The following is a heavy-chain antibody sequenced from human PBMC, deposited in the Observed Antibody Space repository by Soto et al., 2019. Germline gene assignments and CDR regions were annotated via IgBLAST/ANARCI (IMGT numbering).Heavy chain of an antibody. CDR3: ALRGIAVAGMGDGWFDP. Sequence: QVQLVQSGAEVKKPGSSVKVSCKASGGTFSSYAISWVRQAPGQGLEWMGGIIPIFGTANYAQKFQGRVTITADKSTSTAYMELSSLRSEDTAVYYCALRGIAVAGMGDGWFDPWGQGTLVTVSS. V-gene: IGHV1-69*06. J-gene: IGHJ5*02. CDR1: GGTFSSYA. D-gene: IGHD6-19*01. CDR2: IIPIFGTA.